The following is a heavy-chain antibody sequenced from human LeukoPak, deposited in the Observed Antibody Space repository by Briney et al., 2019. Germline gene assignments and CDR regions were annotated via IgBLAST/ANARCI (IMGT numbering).Heavy chain of an antibody. Sequence: PSETLSLTCTVSGGSVSSSGYYWGWIRQPPGKGLEWIGEIYHSGSTNYNPSLKSRVTISVDKSKNQFSLKLSSVTAADTAVYYCARDNDSSGYYFDYWGQGTLVTVSS. V-gene: IGHV4-39*07. CDR1: GGSVSSSGYY. D-gene: IGHD3-22*01. CDR3: ARDNDSSGYYFDY. CDR2: IYHSGST. J-gene: IGHJ4*02.